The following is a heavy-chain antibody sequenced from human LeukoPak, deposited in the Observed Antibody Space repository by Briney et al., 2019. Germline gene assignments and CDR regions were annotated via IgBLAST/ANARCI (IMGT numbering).Heavy chain of an antibody. CDR2: IYYSGST. V-gene: IGHV4-39*01. CDR1: GGSISSSSYY. J-gene: IGHJ5*02. CDR3: ARRFLEWLLPYSRWFDP. Sequence: PSETLSLTCTVSGGSISSSSYYWGWIRQPPGKGLEWIGSIYYSGSTYYNPSLKSRVTISVDTSKNQFSLKLSSVTAADTAVYYCARRFLEWLLPYSRWFDPWGQGTLVTVSS. D-gene: IGHD3-3*01.